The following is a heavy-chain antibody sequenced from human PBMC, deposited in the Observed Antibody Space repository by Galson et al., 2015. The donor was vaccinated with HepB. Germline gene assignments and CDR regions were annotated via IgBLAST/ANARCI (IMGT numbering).Heavy chain of an antibody. V-gene: IGHV4-4*02. D-gene: IGHD4-23*01. CDR2: IDYSGTT. CDR3: ARDRFSASWYLGFDP. Sequence: TLSLTCAVSGDSISSDSWWSWVRQPPGKGLEWVGGIDYSGTTYYTPSLKSRLTISLDTSENQFSLKLTSVTAADTAVYYCARDRFSASWYLGFDPWGQGTLVTVSS. CDR1: GDSISSDSW. J-gene: IGHJ5*02.